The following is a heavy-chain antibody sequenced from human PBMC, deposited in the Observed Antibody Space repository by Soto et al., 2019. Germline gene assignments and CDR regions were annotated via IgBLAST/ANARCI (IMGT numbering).Heavy chain of an antibody. CDR1: GGTFSSYT. CDR3: ARQGPLYDSSGYFDRPFDY. CDR2: IIPILGST. J-gene: IGHJ4*02. D-gene: IGHD3-22*01. V-gene: IGHV1-69*02. Sequence: ASVKVSCKASGGTFSSYTISWVRQAPGQGLEWKGRIIPILGSTSYAQKFQGRVTMTRDTSTSTVYMELSSLRSEDTAVYYCARQGPLYDSSGYFDRPFDYWGQGTLVTVSS.